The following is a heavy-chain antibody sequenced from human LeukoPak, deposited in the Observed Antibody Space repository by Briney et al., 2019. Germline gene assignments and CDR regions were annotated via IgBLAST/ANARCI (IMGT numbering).Heavy chain of an antibody. Sequence: AGSLSLSCAASGFTVSSNYMNWVRQAPGKGLEWVSTISDNGVSTHYADSVKGRFTISRDNSKNMLYLQMNSLKAEDTALYYCAKDVRPGGGGMDVWGHGTSGSVSS. CDR1: GFTVSSNY. CDR3: AKDVRPGGGGMDV. J-gene: IGHJ6*02. V-gene: IGHV3-23*01. CDR2: ISDNGVST. D-gene: IGHD3-10*02.